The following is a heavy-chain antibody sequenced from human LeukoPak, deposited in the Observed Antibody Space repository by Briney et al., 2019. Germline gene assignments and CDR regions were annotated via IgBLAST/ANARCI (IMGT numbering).Heavy chain of an antibody. CDR2: INPNSGGT. CDR1: GYTFTGYY. Sequence: ASVKVSCKASGYTFTGYYMRWVRQAPGQGLEWMGRINPNSGGTNYAQKFQGRVTMTRDTSISTAYMELSRLRSDDTAVYYCARDDTIFDAFDIWGQGTMVTVSS. D-gene: IGHD3-9*01. J-gene: IGHJ3*02. V-gene: IGHV1-2*06. CDR3: ARDDTIFDAFDI.